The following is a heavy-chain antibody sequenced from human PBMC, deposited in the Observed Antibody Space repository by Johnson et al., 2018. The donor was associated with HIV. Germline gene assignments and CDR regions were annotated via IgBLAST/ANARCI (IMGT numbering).Heavy chain of an antibody. Sequence: VQLVESGGGLVQPGGSLRLSCAASGFTVSSNYMSWVRQAPGKGLVWVSRINSDGSTTSYADSVKGRFTISRDNAKNTLYLQMNRLRAEDTAVYYCALSGGAAAYDAFDIWGQGTMVTVSS. D-gene: IGHD6-13*01. CDR1: GFTVSSNY. J-gene: IGHJ3*02. CDR3: ALSGGAAAYDAFDI. V-gene: IGHV3-74*02. CDR2: INSDGSTT.